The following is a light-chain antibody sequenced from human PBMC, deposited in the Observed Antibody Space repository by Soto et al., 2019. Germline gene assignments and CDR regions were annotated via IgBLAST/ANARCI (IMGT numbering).Light chain of an antibody. Sequence: QSVLTQPASVSGSPGQSITISCTGTSSDVGGYNYVSWYQQHPGKAPKLMIYDVSNRPSGVSNRFSGSKSGNTASLTISGLQAEDEDDYYCSSYTSSSLVFGGGTKLTVL. V-gene: IGLV2-14*01. CDR1: SSDVGGYNY. CDR3: SSYTSSSLV. J-gene: IGLJ2*01. CDR2: DVS.